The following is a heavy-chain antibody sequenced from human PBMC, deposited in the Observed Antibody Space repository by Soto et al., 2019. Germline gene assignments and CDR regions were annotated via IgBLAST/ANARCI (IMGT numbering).Heavy chain of an antibody. J-gene: IGHJ6*02. V-gene: IGHV1-18*01. CDR2: ISTYNGDT. Sequence: VQLVQSGGEVQKPGASVKVSCKASGYTFTTYGITWLRQAPGQGPEWMGWISTYNGDTNYAQKLQGRVTMTTDTSTSTAYMDLRTLRSDDTAVYYCARSRLPSYYGLDVWGQGTTVTVSS. D-gene: IGHD2-15*01. CDR1: GYTFTTYG. CDR3: ARSRLPSYYGLDV.